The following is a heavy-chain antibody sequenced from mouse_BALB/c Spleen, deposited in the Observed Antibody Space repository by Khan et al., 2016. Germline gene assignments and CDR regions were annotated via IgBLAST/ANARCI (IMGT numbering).Heavy chain of an antibody. CDR3: TRADYYGSSYTMDY. CDR1: GYTFISFW. D-gene: IGHD1-1*01. V-gene: IGHV1-69*02. J-gene: IGHJ4*01. CDR2: IYPSDSYT. Sequence: QVQLQQPGAELVRPGASVKLSCKASGYTFISFWMNWVKQRPGQGLEWIGNIYPSDSYTNYNQKFKDKATLTVDTSSSTAYMQLSSPTSEDSAVYYCTRADYYGSSYTMDYWGQGTSVTVSS.